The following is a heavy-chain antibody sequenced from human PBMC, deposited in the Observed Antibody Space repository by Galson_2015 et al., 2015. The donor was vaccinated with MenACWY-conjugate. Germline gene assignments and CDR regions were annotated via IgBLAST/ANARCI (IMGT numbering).Heavy chain of an antibody. CDR1: GFTFTRYS. V-gene: IGHV3-21*01. D-gene: IGHD6-13*01. CDR2: LSSTSDHI. CDR3: ARRDSSSWY. J-gene: IGHJ2*01. Sequence: SLRLSCAASGFTFTRYSMTWVRQAPGKGLEWVSSLSSTSDHIFYADSVKGRFTISRDNAKNSLYLQMNDLRAEDTAVYYCARRDSSSWY.